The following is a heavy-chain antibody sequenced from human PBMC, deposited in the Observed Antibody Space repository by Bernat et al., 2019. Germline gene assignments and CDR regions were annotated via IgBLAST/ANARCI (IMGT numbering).Heavy chain of an antibody. CDR1: GLSISSGYY. V-gene: IGHV4-38-2*01. D-gene: IGHD2-15*01. Sequence: QVQLQESGPGLVKPSETLSLTCAVSGLSISSGYYWGWIRQPPGKGLEWIGNISHSGSTYYNPSLKRRVTISVDTSKNEFSLKLRSVTAADTAVFYCARLDVAGPAVDYWGQGTLVTVSS. J-gene: IGHJ4*02. CDR3: ARLDVAGPAVDY. CDR2: ISHSGST.